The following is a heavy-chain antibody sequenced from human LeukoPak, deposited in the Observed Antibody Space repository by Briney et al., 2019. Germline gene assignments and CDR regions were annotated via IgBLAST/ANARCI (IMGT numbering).Heavy chain of an antibody. CDR2: FDPEDGET. CDR3: AITPYGGYQHYFDY. V-gene: IGHV1-24*01. J-gene: IGHJ4*02. Sequence: ASVKVSCKVSGYTLTELSMHWVRQAPGKGLEWRGGFDPEDGETIYAQKFQGRVTMTEDTSTDTAYMELSSLRSEDTAVYYCAITPYGGYQHYFDYWGQGTLVTVSS. CDR1: GYTLTELS. D-gene: IGHD2-2*01.